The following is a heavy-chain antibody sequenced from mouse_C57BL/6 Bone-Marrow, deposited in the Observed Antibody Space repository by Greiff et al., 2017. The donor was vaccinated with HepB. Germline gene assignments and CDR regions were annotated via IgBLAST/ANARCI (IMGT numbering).Heavy chain of an antibody. CDR1: GYTFTSYG. CDR2: IYPRSGNT. J-gene: IGHJ2*01. CDR3: ARKETTVVATGYFDD. V-gene: IGHV1-81*01. Sequence: QVQLQQSGAELARPGASVKLSCKASGYTFTSYGISWVKQRTGQGLEWIGEIYPRSGNTYYNEKFKGKATLTADKSSSTAYMELRSLTSEDSAVYFCARKETTVVATGYFDDWGQGTTLTVSS. D-gene: IGHD1-1*01.